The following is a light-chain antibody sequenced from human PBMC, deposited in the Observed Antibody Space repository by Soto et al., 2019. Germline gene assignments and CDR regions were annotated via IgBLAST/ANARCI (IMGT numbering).Light chain of an antibody. V-gene: IGKV1-39*01. CDR2: GAS. CDR3: QQTYSTPYT. Sequence: DIQMTQSPSSLSASVGDRVNITCRASQSISNHLNWYQQKAGKAPKFLIYGASTLQSGVPSRFSGSGSGTDFTLTISTLQPEDFATYYCQQTYSTPYTFGQGTILEIK. J-gene: IGKJ2*01. CDR1: QSISNH.